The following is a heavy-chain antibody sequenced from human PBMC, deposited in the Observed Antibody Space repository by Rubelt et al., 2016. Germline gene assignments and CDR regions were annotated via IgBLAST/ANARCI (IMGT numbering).Heavy chain of an antibody. CDR3: ARVGYCSSTSCYPVYFDY. Sequence: KPGESLKISCKGSGYSFTSYWIGWVRQMPGKGLEWMGIIYPGDSDTRYSPSFQGQVTISADKSISTAYLQWSSLKASDTAMYYCARVGYCSSTSCYPVYFDYWGQGTLVTVSS. V-gene: IGHV5-51*01. J-gene: IGHJ4*02. D-gene: IGHD2-2*01. CDR2: IYPGDSDT. CDR1: GYSFTSYW.